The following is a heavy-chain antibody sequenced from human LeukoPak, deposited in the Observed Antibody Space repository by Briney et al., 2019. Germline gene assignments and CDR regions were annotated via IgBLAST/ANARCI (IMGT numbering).Heavy chain of an antibody. CDR1: GGSFSGYY. J-gene: IGHJ5*02. CDR3: ARVATVTTHWFDP. Sequence: SETLSFTCAVYGGSFSGYYWSWIRQPPGKGLEWIGEINHSGSTNYNPSLKSRVTISVDTSKNQFSLKLSSVTAADTAVYYCARVATVTTHWFDPWGQGTLVTVSS. V-gene: IGHV4-34*01. D-gene: IGHD4-17*01. CDR2: INHSGST.